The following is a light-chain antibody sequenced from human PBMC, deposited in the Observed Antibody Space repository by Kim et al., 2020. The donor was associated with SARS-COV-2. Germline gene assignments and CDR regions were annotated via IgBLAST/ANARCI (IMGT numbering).Light chain of an antibody. CDR3: DSYTSSSTPVV. V-gene: IGLV2-14*03. CDR2: GVS. J-gene: IGLJ2*01. Sequence: QSALTQPASVSGSPGQSITITCTGSSSDVGIYDYVSWYQQHRGKAPKLMIYGVSNRPSGVSIRFSGSKSGNTASLTISGLQAEDEAVYYCDSYTSSSTPVVFGGGTKLTVL. CDR1: SSDVGIYDY.